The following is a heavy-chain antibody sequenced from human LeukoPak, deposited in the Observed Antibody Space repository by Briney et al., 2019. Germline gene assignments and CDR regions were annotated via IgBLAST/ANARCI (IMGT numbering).Heavy chain of an antibody. J-gene: IGHJ4*02. CDR3: ARLDTSGSDDY. CDR1: GGSMRGSSYS. Sequence: SETLSLTFSVSGGSMRGSSYSWGWIRQPPGKGLEWIGQIYYSGSTQYSPSLKSRCTISIDTFKSQFSLKLISVTAADTAVYYCARLDTSGSDDYWGQGTLVTVSS. CDR2: IYYSGST. D-gene: IGHD3-22*01. V-gene: IGHV4-39*01.